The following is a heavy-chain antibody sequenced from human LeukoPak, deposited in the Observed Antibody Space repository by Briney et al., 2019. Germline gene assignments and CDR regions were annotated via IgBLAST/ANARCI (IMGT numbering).Heavy chain of an antibody. CDR1: GFTFSNAW. CDR2: IKSKVDGGTI. J-gene: IGHJ4*02. V-gene: IGHV3-15*01. CDR3: TTGAAFTKVVISLFDY. D-gene: IGHD3-10*01. Sequence: GGSLRLSCAASGFTFSNAWMSWVRQAPGKGLEWVGRIKSKVDGGTIDYAAPVKGRFTISRDDSENTVYLQMNSLKTEDTAVYHCTTGAAFTKVVISLFDYWGQGALVTVSP.